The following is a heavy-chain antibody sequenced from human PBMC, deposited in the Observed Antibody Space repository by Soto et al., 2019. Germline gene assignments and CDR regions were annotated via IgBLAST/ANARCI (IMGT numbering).Heavy chain of an antibody. CDR2: ISYDENNR. J-gene: IGHJ5*02. D-gene: IGHD2-2*03. CDR1: GFTFRSYA. Sequence: QVQLVESGGGVVQPGRSLRLSCAASGFTFRSYAMHWVRQAPGKGLEWVATISYDENNRYYTESVKGRFTISRDNSKNTVYLQVNSLRDEDTAVYYCARAMDIGMASKDNWFDPWGQGTLVTVSS. CDR3: ARAMDIGMASKDNWFDP. V-gene: IGHV3-30-3*01.